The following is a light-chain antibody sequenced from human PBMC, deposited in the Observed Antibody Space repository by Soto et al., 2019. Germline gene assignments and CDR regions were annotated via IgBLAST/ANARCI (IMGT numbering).Light chain of an antibody. J-gene: IGKJ4*01. Sequence: EIVLTQSPGTLSLSPGERATLSCRPSQSVTRNSVAWYQQRPGQPPRLLIYDASTRATGIPDRFSGSVSGTDFTLTISRLEPEDFAVYYCQQYGNSPRSFGGGTKVEIK. CDR1: QSVTRNS. V-gene: IGKV3-20*01. CDR3: QQYGNSPRS. CDR2: DAS.